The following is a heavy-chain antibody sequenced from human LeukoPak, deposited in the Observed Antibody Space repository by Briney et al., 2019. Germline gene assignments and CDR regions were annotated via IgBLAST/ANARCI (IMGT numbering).Heavy chain of an antibody. CDR3: ARGYGSGSYYNYPHDY. Sequence: ASVKVSCKASGYTFTSYDINWVRQATGQGLEWMGWMNPSSGNTGYAQKFQGRVTLTRNTSISTAYVELSSLRSEDTAVYYCARGYGSGSYYNYPHDYWGQGTLVTVSS. J-gene: IGHJ4*02. D-gene: IGHD3-10*01. CDR2: MNPSSGNT. V-gene: IGHV1-8*01. CDR1: GYTFTSYD.